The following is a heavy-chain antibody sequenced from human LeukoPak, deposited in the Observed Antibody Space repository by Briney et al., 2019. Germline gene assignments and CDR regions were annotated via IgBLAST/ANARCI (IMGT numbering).Heavy chain of an antibody. D-gene: IGHD5-12*01. J-gene: IGHJ4*02. Sequence: GGSLRLSCAASGFTFDDYSMHWVRQAPGKGLEWVSGISWNSGGAGYADSVKGRFTISRDNAKNSLYLQMNSLRTEDTALYYCAKDRTYSGDDALEYWGQGTLVTVSS. CDR1: GFTFDDYS. V-gene: IGHV3-9*01. CDR2: ISWNSGGA. CDR3: AKDRTYSGDDALEY.